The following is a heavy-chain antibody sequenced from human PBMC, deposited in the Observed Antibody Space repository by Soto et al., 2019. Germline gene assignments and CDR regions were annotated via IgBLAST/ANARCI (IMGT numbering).Heavy chain of an antibody. V-gene: IGHV4-4*02. Sequence: SETLSLTCIVSGGFVNTSNWWSWIRQPPGKGLEWIGEVYHTGKTNYSPSFKSRVNMSVDKSNNQFFLKLTSVTAADTAIYYCANSYCGWGFDYWGQGALVTVSS. J-gene: IGHJ4*02. CDR3: ANSYCGWGFDY. D-gene: IGHD2-21*01. CDR2: VYHTGKT. CDR1: GGFVNTSNW.